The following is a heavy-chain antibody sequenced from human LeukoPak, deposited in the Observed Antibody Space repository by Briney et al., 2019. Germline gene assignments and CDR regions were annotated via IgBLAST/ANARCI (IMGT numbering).Heavy chain of an antibody. D-gene: IGHD2-21*02. V-gene: IGHV3-11*04. CDR1: GFNFGHYY. Sequence: GGSLRLSCTASGFNFGHYYMAWVRQAPGKGLEWISYISRGGNTIYDAGSVKGRFIVSRDNAKNSLYLQMNSLRDDNTAVYYCARDRLLFSAFDVWGQGTVVTVSS. CDR3: ARDRLLFSAFDV. CDR2: ISRGGNTI. J-gene: IGHJ3*01.